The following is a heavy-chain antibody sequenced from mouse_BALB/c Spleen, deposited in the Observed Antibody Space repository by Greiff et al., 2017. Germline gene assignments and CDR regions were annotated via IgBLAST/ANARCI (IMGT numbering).Heavy chain of an antibody. CDR2: ISYDGSN. J-gene: IGHJ1*01. CDR3: ARLRRVYWYFDV. D-gene: IGHD2-12*01. Sequence: DVQLQESGPGLVKPSQSLSLTCSVTGYSITSGYYWNWIRQFPGNKLEWMGYISYDGSNNYNPSLKNRISITRDTSKNQFFLKLNSVTTEDTATYYCARLRRVYWYFDVWGAGTTVTVSS. CDR1: GYSITSGYY. V-gene: IGHV3-6*02.